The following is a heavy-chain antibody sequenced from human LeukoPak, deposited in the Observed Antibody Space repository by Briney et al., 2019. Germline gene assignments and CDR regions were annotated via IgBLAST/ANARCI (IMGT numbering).Heavy chain of an antibody. J-gene: IGHJ4*02. CDR3: ASLTMVRGASP. D-gene: IGHD3-10*01. Sequence: SETLSLTCTVSGVSISSGGYYWSWIRQPPGKGLEWIGYIYHSGSTYYNPSLKSRVTISVDRSKNQFSLKLSSVTAADTAVYYCASLTMVRGASPWGQGTLVTVSS. CDR2: IYHSGST. V-gene: IGHV4-30-2*01. CDR1: GVSISSGGYY.